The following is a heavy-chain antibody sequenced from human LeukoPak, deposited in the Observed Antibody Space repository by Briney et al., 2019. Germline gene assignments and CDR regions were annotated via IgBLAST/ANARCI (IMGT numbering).Heavy chain of an antibody. J-gene: IGHJ2*01. CDR1: GYTFTSYY. V-gene: IGHV1-46*01. Sequence: GASVKVSCKASGYTFTSYYMHWVRQAPGQGLEWMGVIHPSGGSTSYAHKFQGRVTMTTDTSTSTVYVDLSSLSSNDTAVYYCARATLDAAMVYWSFDLWGRGTLVSVSS. D-gene: IGHD5-18*01. CDR2: IHPSGGST. CDR3: ARATLDAAMVYWSFDL.